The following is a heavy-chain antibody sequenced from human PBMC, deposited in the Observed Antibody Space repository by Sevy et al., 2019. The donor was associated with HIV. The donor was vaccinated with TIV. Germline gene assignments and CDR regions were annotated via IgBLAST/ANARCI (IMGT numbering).Heavy chain of an antibody. V-gene: IGHV4-59*01. J-gene: IGHJ5*02. D-gene: IGHD4-17*01. CDR3: ARDATTVRGMGFDP. Sequence: SETLSLTCTVSGGSISSYYWSWIRQPPGKGLEWIGYIYYSGSTNYNPSLKSRVTISVDTSKNQFSLKLSSVTAADTAVYHCARDATTVRGMGFDPWGQGTLVTVS. CDR1: GGSISSYY. CDR2: IYYSGST.